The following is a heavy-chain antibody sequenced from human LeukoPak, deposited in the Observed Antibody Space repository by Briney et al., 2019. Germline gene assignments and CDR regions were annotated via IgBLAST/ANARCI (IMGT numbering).Heavy chain of an antibody. V-gene: IGHV4-39*01. Sequence: SETLSLTCTVSGGSISSSSYYWGWIRQPPGKGLEWIGSIYYSGSTYYNPSLKSRVTISVDTSKNQFSLKLSSVTAADTAVYYCARRYRGSPGENWFDPWGQGTLVNVSS. D-gene: IGHD5-18*01. CDR2: IYYSGST. CDR3: ARRYRGSPGENWFDP. CDR1: GGSISSSSYY. J-gene: IGHJ5*02.